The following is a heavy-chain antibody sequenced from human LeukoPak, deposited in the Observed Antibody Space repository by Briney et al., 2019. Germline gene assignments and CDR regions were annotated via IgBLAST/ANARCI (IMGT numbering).Heavy chain of an antibody. Sequence: ASVKVSCKASGYTFTSYDINWVRQATGQGLEWMGWISAYNGNTNFAQKLQGRITMTTDTSTSTAYMELRSLRSDDTAVYYCVRSGYCYGGTCHSGAFDIWGQGTVVTVSS. D-gene: IGHD2-15*01. CDR1: GYTFTSYD. J-gene: IGHJ3*02. V-gene: IGHV1-18*01. CDR3: VRSGYCYGGTCHSGAFDI. CDR2: ISAYNGNT.